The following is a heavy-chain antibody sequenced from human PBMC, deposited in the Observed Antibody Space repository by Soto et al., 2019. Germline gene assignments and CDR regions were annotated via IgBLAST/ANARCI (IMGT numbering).Heavy chain of an antibody. Sequence: QVQLVQSGAEVKKPGSSVKVSCKASGGTFSSYTISWVRQAPGQGLEWMGRIIPILGIANYAQKFQGRVTINADKTTSTAYMELSSLRSEDTAVYYCARARRSRNYYYGMDVWGQGTTVTVSS. CDR2: IIPILGIA. CDR1: GGTFSSYT. CDR3: ARARRSRNYYYGMDV. J-gene: IGHJ6*02. V-gene: IGHV1-69*02.